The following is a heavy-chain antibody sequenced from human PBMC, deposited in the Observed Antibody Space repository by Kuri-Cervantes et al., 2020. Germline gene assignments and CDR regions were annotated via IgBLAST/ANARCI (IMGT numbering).Heavy chain of an antibody. Sequence: LSCTVSGGSISSSSYYWGWIRQPPGKGLEWIGYIYYSGSTNYNPSLKSRVTISVDTSKNQFSLKLSSVTAADTAVYYCASTSDILTGYADYFDYWGQGTLVTVSS. CDR3: ASTSDILTGYADYFDY. CDR1: GGSISSSSYY. CDR2: IYYSGST. D-gene: IGHD3-9*01. J-gene: IGHJ4*02. V-gene: IGHV4-61*05.